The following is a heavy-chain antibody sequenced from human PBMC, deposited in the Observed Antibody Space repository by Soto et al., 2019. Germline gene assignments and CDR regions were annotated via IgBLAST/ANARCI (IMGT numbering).Heavy chain of an antibody. CDR3: ARHSFRSYYYDSTKIRWFDP. J-gene: IGHJ5*02. D-gene: IGHD3-22*01. Sequence: SETLSLTCTVSGGSISSYYWSWIRQPPGKGLEWIGYIYYSGSTNYNPSLKSRVTISVDTSKNQFSLKLSSVTAADTAVYYCARHSFRSYYYDSTKIRWFDPWGQGTLVTV. V-gene: IGHV4-59*01. CDR1: GGSISSYY. CDR2: IYYSGST.